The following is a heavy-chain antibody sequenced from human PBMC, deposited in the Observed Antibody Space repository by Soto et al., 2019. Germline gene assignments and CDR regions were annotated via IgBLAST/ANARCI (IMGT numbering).Heavy chain of an antibody. CDR1: GFTFSSYA. V-gene: IGHV3-23*01. J-gene: IGHJ3*02. CDR2: ISGSGGST. D-gene: IGHD3-10*01. CDR3: AKYGNSGSRAFDI. Sequence: EVQLLESGGGMVQPGGSLRLSCAASGFTFSSYAMSWVRQAPGKGLEWVSAISGSGGSTYYADSVKGRFTISRDNSKNTLYRQMNSLRAEDTAVYYCAKYGNSGSRAFDIWGQGTMVTVSS.